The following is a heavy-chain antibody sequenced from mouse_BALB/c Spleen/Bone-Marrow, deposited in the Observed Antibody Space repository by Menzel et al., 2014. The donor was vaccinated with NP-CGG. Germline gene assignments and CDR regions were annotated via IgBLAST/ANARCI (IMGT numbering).Heavy chain of an antibody. CDR3: ARDGLDY. V-gene: IGHV5-6*01. Sequence: EVKLMESGGDLVKPGGSLKLSCAASGFTFSSYGMSWARQTPDKRLEWVATISSGGSYTYYPDSVKGRFTISRDNAKNTLYLQMSSLKSEDTAMYYCARDGLDYWGQGTTLTVSS. CDR2: ISSGGSYT. J-gene: IGHJ2*01. D-gene: IGHD3-1*01. CDR1: GFTFSSYG.